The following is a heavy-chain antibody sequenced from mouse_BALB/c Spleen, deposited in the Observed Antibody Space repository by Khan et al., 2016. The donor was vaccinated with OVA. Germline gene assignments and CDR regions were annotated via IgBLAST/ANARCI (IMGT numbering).Heavy chain of an antibody. J-gene: IGHJ4*01. CDR3: ARDGSRYNYAMDY. CDR1: GYSITSDYA. Sequence: EVQLVETGPGLVKPSQSLSLTCTVTGYSITSDYAWNWIRQFPGNKLEWMGYINYSGSTNYNPALKSRISITRDTSKNQFFLQLNSVTTADTATYYCARDGSRYNYAMDYWGQGTSVTVSS. V-gene: IGHV3-2*02. D-gene: IGHD2-3*01. CDR2: INYSGST.